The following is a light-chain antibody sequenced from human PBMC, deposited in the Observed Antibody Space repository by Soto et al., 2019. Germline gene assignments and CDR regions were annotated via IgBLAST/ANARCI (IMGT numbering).Light chain of an antibody. V-gene: IGKV1-12*01. J-gene: IGKJ1*01. CDR2: AAS. CDR3: QQTNTFPRT. CDR1: EGISSW. Sequence: DVQMTQSPSSVSASVGDSVTITCRASEGISSWLAWYQQKPGKAPELLIYAASSLQSGVPSRFSGSGSGTDFTLTINSLQPEDFATYYCQQTNTFPRTFGQGTKVEIE.